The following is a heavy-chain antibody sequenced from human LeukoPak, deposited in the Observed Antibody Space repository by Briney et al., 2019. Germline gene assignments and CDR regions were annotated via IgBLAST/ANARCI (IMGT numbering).Heavy chain of an antibody. V-gene: IGHV4-59*01. CDR3: ACLTTADAFDI. Sequence: SETLSLTCTVSGGSISSYYWSWIRQPPGKGLEWIGYIYDSGSTNYNPSLKSRVTISVNTSKNQFSLKLSSVTAADTAVYYCACLTTADAFDIWGQGTMVTVSS. CDR2: IYDSGST. CDR1: GGSISSYY. J-gene: IGHJ3*02. D-gene: IGHD3-22*01.